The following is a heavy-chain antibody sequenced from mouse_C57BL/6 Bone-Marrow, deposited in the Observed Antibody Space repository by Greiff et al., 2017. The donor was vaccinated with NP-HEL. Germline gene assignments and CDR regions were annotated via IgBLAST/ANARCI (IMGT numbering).Heavy chain of an antibody. Sequence: VKLQVSGAELVRPGASVTLSCKASGYTFTDYEMHWVKQTPVHGLEWIGAIDPETGGTAYNQKFKGKAILTADKSSSTAYMERRSLTSEDSAVYYCTRVTTVVDYWGQGTTLTVSS. J-gene: IGHJ2*01. CDR1: GYTFTDYE. CDR2: IDPETGGT. V-gene: IGHV1-15*01. D-gene: IGHD1-1*01. CDR3: TRVTTVVDY.